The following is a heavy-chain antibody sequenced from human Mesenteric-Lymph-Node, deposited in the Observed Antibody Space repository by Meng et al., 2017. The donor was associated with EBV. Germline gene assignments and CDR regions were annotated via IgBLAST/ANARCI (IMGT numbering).Heavy chain of an antibody. J-gene: IGHJ4*02. CDR2: FSYSGTT. CDR1: GGSIGSPIYY. V-gene: IGHV4-39*01. CDR3: ARADYYDTSGVVDY. Sequence: RHMQESGPGLVKPSETLSLTCTVSGGSIGSPIYYWGWIRQPPGEGLEWIGTFSYSGTTYYNTSLKSRVTISVDMSKNQFSLKLSSVTAADTAVYFCARADYYDTSGVVDYWGQGTLVTVSS. D-gene: IGHD3-22*01.